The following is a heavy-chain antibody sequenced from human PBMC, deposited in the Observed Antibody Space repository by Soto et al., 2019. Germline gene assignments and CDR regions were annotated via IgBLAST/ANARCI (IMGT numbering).Heavy chain of an antibody. Sequence: SETLALTCTVSGDSISTFYWSWIRQPPGKGLEWIGYIHYSGSTNYNPSLKSQVIISVDTSKNQFSLKLSSVTAADTPVYFCARVRSNLFDYWGQGTLVTVSS. V-gene: IGHV4-59*01. CDR2: IHYSGST. D-gene: IGHD3-3*01. J-gene: IGHJ4*02. CDR1: GDSISTFY. CDR3: ARVRSNLFDY.